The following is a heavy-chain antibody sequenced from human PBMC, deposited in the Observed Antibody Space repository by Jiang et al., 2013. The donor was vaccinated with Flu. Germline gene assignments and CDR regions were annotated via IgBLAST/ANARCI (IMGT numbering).Heavy chain of an antibody. CDR1: GGSISADSYY. CDR3: ARPHSYSSYAMDV. Sequence: GSGLVKPSETLSLTCSVSGGSISADSYYWAWIRQSPGKGLEWIGSIYYTGTTYLNPSLQSRVTISKDTAKNHFSLKLRSVTAADTAVYFCARPHSYSSYAMDV. J-gene: IGHJ6*01. V-gene: IGHV4-39*02. CDR2: IYYTGTT. D-gene: IGHD5-18*01.